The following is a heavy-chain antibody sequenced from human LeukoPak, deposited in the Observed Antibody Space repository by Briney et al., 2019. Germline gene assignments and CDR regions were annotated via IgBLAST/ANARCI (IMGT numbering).Heavy chain of an antibody. J-gene: IGHJ4*02. CDR3: AREYSGFDY. CDR1: GDPISSNSNYK. CDR2: IYYHGST. D-gene: IGHD6-13*01. V-gene: IGHV4-61*01. Sequence: SETLSLTCTVSGDPISSNSNYKWSWIRQPPGKGLEWIGYIYYHGSTNYNPSLKSRVTFSVDTSKNQFSPKLRSVTAADTAVYYCAREYSGFDYWGQGTLVTVSS.